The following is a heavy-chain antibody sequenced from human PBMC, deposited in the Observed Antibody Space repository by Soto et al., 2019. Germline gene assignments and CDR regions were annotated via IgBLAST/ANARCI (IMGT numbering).Heavy chain of an antibody. Sequence: QVPLVESGGGVVQPGRSLRLSCAASGFTFSNYGMHWVRQAPGKGLEWVAGISYDGGNKYYADSVKGRFTISRDNSKNTLDLQMNSLRAEDTAVYHCAKDLVGDWGQGTLVTVSS. CDR2: ISYDGGNK. D-gene: IGHD6-6*01. V-gene: IGHV3-30*18. J-gene: IGHJ4*02. CDR3: AKDLVGD. CDR1: GFTFSNYG.